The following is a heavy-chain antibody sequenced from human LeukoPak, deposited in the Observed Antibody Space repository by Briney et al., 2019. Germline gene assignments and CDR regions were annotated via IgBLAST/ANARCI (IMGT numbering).Heavy chain of an antibody. J-gene: IGHJ4*02. Sequence: SETLSLTCTVSGGSISSYYWSWIRQPPGKGLEWIGYIYYSGSTNYNPSLKSRVTISVDTSNNQFSLKLSSVTAADTAVYYCARAPSTYYFDYWGQGTLVTVSS. V-gene: IGHV4-59*08. CDR1: GGSISSYY. CDR3: ARAPSTYYFDY. CDR2: IYYSGST.